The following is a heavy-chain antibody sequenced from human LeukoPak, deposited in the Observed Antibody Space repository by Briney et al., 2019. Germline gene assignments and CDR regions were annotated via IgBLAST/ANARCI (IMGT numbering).Heavy chain of an antibody. CDR2: ISVSGDIT. CDR3: AKVGRPRSWPHHFDY. CDR1: GFTSSSYA. J-gene: IGHJ4*02. V-gene: IGHV3-23*01. Sequence: GGSLRLSCAASGFTSSSYAMNWIRQAPGKGLEWVSSISVSGDITYYADSLKGRFTISRDNSKDTLYLQMNSLRAEDTAVYYCAKVGRPRSWPHHFDYWGQGTLVTVSS. D-gene: IGHD3-16*01.